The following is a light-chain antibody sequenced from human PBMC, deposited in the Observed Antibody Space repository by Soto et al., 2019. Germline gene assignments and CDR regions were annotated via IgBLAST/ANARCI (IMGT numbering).Light chain of an antibody. CDR1: QSVSSRY. V-gene: IGKV3-20*01. CDR3: QQYGSSPPFT. Sequence: EIVLTQSPGTLSLSPGERATLSCRASQSVSSRYLAWYQQKPGQAPRLLMYGASNRATGIPDRFSDSGSGTDFTLTISRLEPEDFAVYFCQQYGSSPPFTFGQGTKVEIK. CDR2: GAS. J-gene: IGKJ2*01.